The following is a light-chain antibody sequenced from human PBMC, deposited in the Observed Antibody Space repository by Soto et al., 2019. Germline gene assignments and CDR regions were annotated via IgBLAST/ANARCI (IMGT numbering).Light chain of an antibody. CDR1: QSITNW. J-gene: IGKJ1*01. Sequence: DIQMTQSPSTLSASVGDRVTITCRASQSITNWLAWYQQKPGQAPKLLIYKASNLDIGVPSRFSGSGSGTEFTLNISSRQPDDFATYYCQQYDTYWTFGQGTKVEIK. V-gene: IGKV1-5*03. CDR3: QQYDTYWT. CDR2: KAS.